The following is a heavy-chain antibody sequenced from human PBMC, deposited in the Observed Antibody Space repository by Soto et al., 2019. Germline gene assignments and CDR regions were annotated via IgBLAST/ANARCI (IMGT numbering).Heavy chain of an antibody. CDR3: ARESRSYNYDFWIGSTRSGFDP. Sequence: GASVKVSCKASGYTFTGYHMHWVRQAPGQGLEWMGWINPNSGGTNYAQKFQGWVTMTRDTSISTAYMELSRLRSDDTAVYYCARESRSYNYDFWIGSTRSGFDPWGQGTLVTVSS. D-gene: IGHD3-3*01. J-gene: IGHJ5*02. CDR1: GYTFTGYH. CDR2: INPNSGGT. V-gene: IGHV1-2*04.